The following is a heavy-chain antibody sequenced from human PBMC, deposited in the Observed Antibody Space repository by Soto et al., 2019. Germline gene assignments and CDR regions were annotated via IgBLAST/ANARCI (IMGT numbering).Heavy chain of an antibody. V-gene: IGHV3-49*03. CDR1: GFTFGDYA. Sequence: GGSLRLSCTASGFTFGDYAMSWFRQAPGKGLEWVGFIRSKAYGGTTEYAASVKGRFTISRDDSKSIAYLQMNSLKTEDTAVYYCTRLGISGSSRHAFDIWGQGTMVTVSS. J-gene: IGHJ3*02. D-gene: IGHD1-26*01. CDR2: IRSKAYGGTT. CDR3: TRLGISGSSRHAFDI.